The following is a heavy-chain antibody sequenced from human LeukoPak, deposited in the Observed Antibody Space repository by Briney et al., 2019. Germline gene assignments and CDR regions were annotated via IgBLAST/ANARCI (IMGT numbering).Heavy chain of an antibody. V-gene: IGHV4-38-2*01. CDR1: GYSISSGYY. CDR3: ARVTMVRGPFDY. D-gene: IGHD3-10*01. Sequence: SETLSPTCAVSGYSISSGYYWGWIRQPPGKGLEWIGSIYHSGSTYCNPSLKSRVTISVDTSKNQFSLKLSSVTAADTAVYYCARVTMVRGPFDYWGQGTLVTVSS. CDR2: IYHSGST. J-gene: IGHJ4*02.